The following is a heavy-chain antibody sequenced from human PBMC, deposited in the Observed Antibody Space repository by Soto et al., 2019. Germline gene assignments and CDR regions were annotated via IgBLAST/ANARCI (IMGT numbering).Heavy chain of an antibody. D-gene: IGHD5-12*01. CDR3: AKDNGSGCDWLRVGDASDI. CDR1: GFTFSSYG. CDR2: ISYDGSNK. J-gene: IGHJ3*02. Sequence: QVQLVESGGGVVEPGRSLRLSCAASGFTFSSYGMHWVHQAPGKGLEWVAVISYDGSNKYYADSVKGRLTISRDNSKNTLYLQMNGLSGEDTAVYYCAKDNGSGCDWLRVGDASDIWGQGTMVTVSS. V-gene: IGHV3-30*18.